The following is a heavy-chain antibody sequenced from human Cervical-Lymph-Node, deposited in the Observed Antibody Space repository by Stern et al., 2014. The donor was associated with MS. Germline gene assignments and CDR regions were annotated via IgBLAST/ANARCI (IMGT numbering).Heavy chain of an antibody. CDR3: ARGIVTNRPAATLHNLFDP. J-gene: IGHJ5*02. D-gene: IGHD2-15*01. V-gene: IGHV1-69*04. Sequence: QDQLVQSGAEVKKPGSSVNVSCKASGGTFSSSYAVSWVRQAPGQRLEWMGRIIPMIGLANYAQKFQTRLTITADKSSSTVYMRLSSLTSEDTALYYCARGIVTNRPAATLHNLFDPWGQGTLVTVSS. CDR2: IIPMIGLA. CDR1: GGTFSSSYA.